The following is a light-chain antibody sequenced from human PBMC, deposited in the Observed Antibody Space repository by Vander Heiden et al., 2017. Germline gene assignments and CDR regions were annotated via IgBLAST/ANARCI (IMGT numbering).Light chain of an antibody. Sequence: QSALTQPPSASGSPGQSVTIPCPGTSSDIGGFNYVPWYQQHPGKAPTLMIYEVNKRPSGVPDRFYGSKSGNTASLTVSGLQAEDEADYFCSSYAGNSDLLFGGGTKLTVL. CDR1: SSDIGGFNY. CDR3: SSYAGNSDLL. J-gene: IGLJ2*01. CDR2: EVN. V-gene: IGLV2-8*01.